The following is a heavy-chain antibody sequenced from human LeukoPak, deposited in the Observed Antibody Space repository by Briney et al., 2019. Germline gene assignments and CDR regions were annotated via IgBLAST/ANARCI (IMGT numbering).Heavy chain of an antibody. Sequence: PSETLSLTCAVYGGSFSGYYWSWIRQPPGKGLEWIGEINHSGSTNYNPSLKSRVTISADSSKNQFSLKLRSVTAADTAVYHCAKNGQSGFSFDPWGQGTLVTVSS. D-gene: IGHD1-26*01. V-gene: IGHV4-34*01. CDR1: GGSFSGYY. CDR3: AKNGQSGFSFDP. J-gene: IGHJ5*02. CDR2: INHSGST.